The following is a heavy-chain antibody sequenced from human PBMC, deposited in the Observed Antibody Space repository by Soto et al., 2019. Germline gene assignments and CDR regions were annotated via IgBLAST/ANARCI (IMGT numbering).Heavy chain of an antibody. CDR3: AHSASGSSLQGYIFYVMEV. Sequence: SVKVSCKASGCPLPHYAISWVRQAPGQGLDWMGGIIPVFKTSNYAHNCQGKLSITPDESMTTAYMDLSGLLSDDTTVYYCAHSASGSSLQGYIFYVMEVWGPGTTVTVSS. CDR2: IIPVFKTS. V-gene: IGHV1-69*13. J-gene: IGHJ6*02. CDR1: GCPLPHYA. D-gene: IGHD3-10*01.